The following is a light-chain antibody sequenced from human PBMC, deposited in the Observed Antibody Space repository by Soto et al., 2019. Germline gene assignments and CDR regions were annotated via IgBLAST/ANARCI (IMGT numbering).Light chain of an antibody. V-gene: IGKV3-20*01. Sequence: ELVLTQSPGTLSLSPGERATLSCRASQGVSSSSLAWYQQKPGQAPRLLIYGASSRATGIPDRFSGSGSGTDCTLTISRLEPEDFAVYYCQQYGTSSLSFGGGTKVDIK. CDR3: QQYGTSSLS. CDR2: GAS. CDR1: QGVSSSS. J-gene: IGKJ4*01.